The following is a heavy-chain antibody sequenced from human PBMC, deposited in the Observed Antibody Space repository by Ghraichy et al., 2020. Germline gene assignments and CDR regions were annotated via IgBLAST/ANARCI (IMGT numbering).Heavy chain of an antibody. V-gene: IGHV1-69*13. D-gene: IGHD5-18*01. CDR3: ARSGGYSYGYRSGWYYFDY. CDR1: GGTFSSYA. CDR2: IIPIFGTA. J-gene: IGHJ4*02. Sequence: SVKVSCKASGGTFSSYAISWVRQAPGQGLEWMGGIIPIFGTANYAQKFQGRVTITADESTSTAYMELSSLRSEDTAVYYCARSGGYSYGYRSGWYYFDYWGQGTLVTVSS.